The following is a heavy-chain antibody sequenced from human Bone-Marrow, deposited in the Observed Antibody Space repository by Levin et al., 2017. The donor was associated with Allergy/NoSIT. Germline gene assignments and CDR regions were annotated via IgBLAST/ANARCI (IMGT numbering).Heavy chain of an antibody. J-gene: IGHJ5*02. D-gene: IGHD4-23*01. CDR1: GGSFSGYY. Sequence: PSETLSLTCAVYGGSFSGYYWSWIRQPPGKGLEWIGEINHSGSTNYNPSLKSRVTISVDTSKNQFSLKLSSVTAADTAVYYCARALTTGGPNWFDPWGQGTLVTVSS. V-gene: IGHV4-34*01. CDR2: INHSGST. CDR3: ARALTTGGPNWFDP.